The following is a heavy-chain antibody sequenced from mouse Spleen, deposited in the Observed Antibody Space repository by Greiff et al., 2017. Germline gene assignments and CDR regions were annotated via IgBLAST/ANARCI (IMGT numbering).Heavy chain of an antibody. V-gene: IGHV1-69*01. Sequence: QVQLQQPGAELVMPGASVKLSCKASGYTFTSYWMHWVKQRPGQGLEWIGEIDPSDSYTNYNQKFKGKATLTVDKSSSTAYMQLSSLTSEDSAVYYCARRDYYDGYYYAMDYWGQGTSVTVSS. D-gene: IGHD1-1*01. J-gene: IGHJ4*01. CDR1: GYTFTSYW. CDR2: IDPSDSYT. CDR3: ARRDYYDGYYYAMDY.